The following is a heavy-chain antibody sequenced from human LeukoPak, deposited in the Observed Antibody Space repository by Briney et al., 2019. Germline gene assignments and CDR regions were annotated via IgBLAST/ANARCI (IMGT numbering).Heavy chain of an antibody. J-gene: IGHJ4*02. V-gene: IGHV4-4*07. CDR1: GGSISDYF. CDR3: ARGPYCGDDCYFDS. Sequence: SQTLSLTCTVSGGSISDYFWSWIRQPAGKGLEWIGRIYSSGSTLYNPSLKSRVTMSVDTSKNQFSLRLTSVTAADTAVYYCARGPYCGDDCYFDSWGRGTLFTVSS. D-gene: IGHD2-21*01. CDR2: IYSSGST.